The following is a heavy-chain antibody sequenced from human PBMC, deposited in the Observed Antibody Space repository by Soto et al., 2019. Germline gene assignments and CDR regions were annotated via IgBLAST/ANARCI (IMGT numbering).Heavy chain of an antibody. J-gene: IGHJ4*02. CDR2: IKQDGSEK. CDR1: GFTFSASW. D-gene: IGHD2-15*01. V-gene: IGHV3-7*01. Sequence: GGSLRLSCAVSGFTFSASWMNWVRQAPGKGLEWVANIKQDGSEKYYVDSVKGRFTISRDNAKNSLDLQMNSLRAEDTAVYYCVRDRGYCSGGICYSVLDYRGRGTLVTVSS. CDR3: VRDRGYCSGGICYSVLDY.